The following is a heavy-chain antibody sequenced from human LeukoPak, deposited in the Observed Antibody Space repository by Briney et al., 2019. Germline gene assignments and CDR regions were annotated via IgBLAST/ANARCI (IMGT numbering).Heavy chain of an antibody. CDR1: GGSISSYY. V-gene: IGHV4-59*01. CDR2: ISYSGST. CDR3: ARAPFYGSNSRGAFEI. J-gene: IGHJ3*02. Sequence: SETPSLTCTVSGGSISSYYWSRMRQPPGEGLEWIGYISYSGSTYSNPSLKSRLTISLDTSKNYFSLKLSSVTAADTAVYYCARAPFYGSNSRGAFEIWGQGTMVTVSS. D-gene: IGHD4-23*01.